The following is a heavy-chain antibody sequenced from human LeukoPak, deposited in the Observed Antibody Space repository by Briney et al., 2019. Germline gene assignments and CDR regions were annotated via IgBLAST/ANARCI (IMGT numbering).Heavy chain of an antibody. CDR3: ASVNCSGGSCYSIWFDP. CDR2: IIPILGIA. V-gene: IGHV1-69*04. D-gene: IGHD2-15*01. Sequence: GSSVKVSYKASGGTFSSYAISWVRQAPGQGLECMGRIIPILGIANYAQKFQGRVTITADKSTSTAYMELSSLRSEDTAVYYCASVNCSGGSCYSIWFDPWGQGTLVTVSS. J-gene: IGHJ5*02. CDR1: GGTFSSYA.